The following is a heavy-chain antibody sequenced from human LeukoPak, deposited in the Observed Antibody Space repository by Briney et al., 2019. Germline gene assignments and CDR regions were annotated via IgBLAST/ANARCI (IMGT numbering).Heavy chain of an antibody. CDR2: IIPIFGTA. V-gene: IGHV1-69*13. Sequence: SVKVSCKASGGTFSSYAISWVQQAPGQGLEWMGGIIPIFGTADYAQKFQGRVTITADESTSTAYMELSSLRSEDTAVYYCARGRYCSSTSCRYYYYYGMDVWGQGTTVTVSS. J-gene: IGHJ6*02. CDR1: GGTFSSYA. D-gene: IGHD2-2*01. CDR3: ARGRYCSSTSCRYYYYYGMDV.